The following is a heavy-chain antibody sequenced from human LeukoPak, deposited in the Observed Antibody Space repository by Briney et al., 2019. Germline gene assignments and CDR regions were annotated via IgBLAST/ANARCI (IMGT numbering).Heavy chain of an antibody. D-gene: IGHD3-16*01. CDR1: GGSISSHN. CDR2: IYTSGST. V-gene: IGHV4-4*07. CDR3: ARGLRGHDAMDV. Sequence: PSETLSLTCGVSGGSISSHNWSWVRQPAGKGLEWIGRIYTSGSTNYNPSLKSRVTMSVDRSKSQLYLKLSSVTAADTAVYYCARGLRGHDAMDVWGQGTTVTVSS. J-gene: IGHJ6*02.